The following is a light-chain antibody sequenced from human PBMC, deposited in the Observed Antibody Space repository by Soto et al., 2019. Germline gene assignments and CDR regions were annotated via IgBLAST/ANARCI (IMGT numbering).Light chain of an antibody. CDR3: QQDITFPFT. CDR1: QGISRW. CDR2: AAS. V-gene: IGKV1-12*01. Sequence: DIQMTQSQSSVSAFVGDRVTITCRASQGISRWLAWYQQKPGQAPKLLIYAASNLQSGVPSRFSGSGSGTDFTLTISSLQPEDFATYFCQQDITFPFTFGPGTKVEVK. J-gene: IGKJ3*01.